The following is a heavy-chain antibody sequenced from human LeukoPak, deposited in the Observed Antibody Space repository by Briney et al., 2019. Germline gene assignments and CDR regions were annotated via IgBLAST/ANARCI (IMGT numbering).Heavy chain of an antibody. CDR2: IIPIFGTA. CDR1: GGTFSSYA. V-gene: IGHV1-69*06. J-gene: IGHJ4*02. CDR3: ARRAGIPTYYYDSSGYTPLDY. D-gene: IGHD3-22*01. Sequence: ASVKVSCKASGGTFSSYAISWVRQAPGQGLEWMGGIIPIFGTANYAQKFQGRVTITADKSTSTAYMELSSLRSEDTAVYYCARRAGIPTYYYDSSGYTPLDYWGQGTLVTVSS.